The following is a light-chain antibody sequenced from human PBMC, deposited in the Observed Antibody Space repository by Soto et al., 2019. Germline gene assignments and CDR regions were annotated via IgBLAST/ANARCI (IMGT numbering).Light chain of an antibody. Sequence: QSVLTQPPSVSGAPGQRVTIPCTGNSSNLGTGYDVNWYQKLPQTAPKLLIYGNINRPSGVPDRFSGSKSGTSASLSITGIQAEDEADYYCQSYDSSLVAWVFGGGTKLTVL. CDR1: SSNLGTGYD. CDR2: GNI. CDR3: QSYDSSLVAWV. V-gene: IGLV1-40*01. J-gene: IGLJ3*02.